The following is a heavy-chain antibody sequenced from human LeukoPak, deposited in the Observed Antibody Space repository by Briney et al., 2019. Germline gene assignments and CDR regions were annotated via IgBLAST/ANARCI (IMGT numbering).Heavy chain of an antibody. CDR3: ASVRSSSSDRDYYYYGMDV. CDR1: GDSVSSNSAA. Sequence: SQTLSLTCAISGDSVSSNSAAWNWIRQSPSRGLEWLGRTYYRSKWYNDYAVSVKSRITINPDTSKNQFSLQLNSVTPEDTAVYYCASVRSSSSDRDYYYYGMDVWGQGTTVTVSS. CDR2: TYYRSKWYN. D-gene: IGHD6-6*01. J-gene: IGHJ6*02. V-gene: IGHV6-1*01.